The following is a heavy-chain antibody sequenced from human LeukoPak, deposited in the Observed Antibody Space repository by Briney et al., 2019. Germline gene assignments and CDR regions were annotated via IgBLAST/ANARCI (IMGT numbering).Heavy chain of an antibody. CDR1: EFTFSNYA. D-gene: IGHD3-10*01. CDR3: AKGGFGRPFDY. V-gene: IGHV3-23*01. CDR2: ISGSGGST. Sequence: GGSLTLSCAASEFTFSNYAMSWVRQARGKGLEWVSVISGSGGSTYYVDSVQGRFTISRDNSKNTLFLQMDSLRAEDTAVYYCAKGGFGRPFDYWGQGTLVTVPS. J-gene: IGHJ4*02.